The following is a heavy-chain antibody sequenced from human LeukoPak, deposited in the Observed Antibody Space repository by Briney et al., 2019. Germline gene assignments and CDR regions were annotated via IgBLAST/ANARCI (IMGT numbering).Heavy chain of an antibody. J-gene: IGHJ1*01. CDR2: IRYDGSNK. Sequence: GGSLRLSCAASGFTFSSYGMHWVRQAPGKGLEWVAFIRYDGSNKYYADSVKGRFTISRDNSKNTLYLQMNSLRAEDTAVYYCAKDREEPYCSSTSCFRKYFQHWGQGTLVTVSS. CDR1: GFTFSSYG. CDR3: AKDREEPYCSSTSCFRKYFQH. D-gene: IGHD2-2*01. V-gene: IGHV3-30*02.